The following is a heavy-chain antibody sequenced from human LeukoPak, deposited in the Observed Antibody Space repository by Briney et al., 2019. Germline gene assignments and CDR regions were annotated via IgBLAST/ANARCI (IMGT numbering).Heavy chain of an antibody. V-gene: IGHV1-18*01. CDR1: GYTFTSYG. CDR2: TSADNGHT. J-gene: IGHJ4*02. D-gene: IGHD3-10*02. CDR3: ARDYFSDYVFDF. Sequence: ASVKVSCMASGYTFTSYGISWVQKAPGQGLEWMGFTSADNGHTNYVQKFQGRVTMTTDTSTNTAYMELRSLRFDDTAMYYCARDYFSDYVFDFWGQGTLITVSS.